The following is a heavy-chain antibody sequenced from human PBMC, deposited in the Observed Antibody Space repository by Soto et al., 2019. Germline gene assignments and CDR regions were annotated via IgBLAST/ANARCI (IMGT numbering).Heavy chain of an antibody. Sequence: SSETLSLTCTVSGGSISSGGYYWSWIRQHPGKGLEWIGYIYYSGSTYYNPSLKSRVTISVDTSKNQFSLKLSSVTAADTAVYYCARDTVVVPAAMGGYYYYGMDVWGQGTTVTV. J-gene: IGHJ6*02. CDR3: ARDTVVVPAAMGGYYYYGMDV. CDR1: GGSISSGGYY. CDR2: IYYSGST. V-gene: IGHV4-31*03. D-gene: IGHD2-2*01.